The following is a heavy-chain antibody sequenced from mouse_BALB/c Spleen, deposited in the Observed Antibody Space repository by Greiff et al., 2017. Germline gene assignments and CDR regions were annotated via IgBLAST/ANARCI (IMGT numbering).Heavy chain of an antibody. CDR1: GYAFSSYW. Sequence: QVQLKESGAELVRPGSSVKISCKASGYAFSSYWMNWVKQRPGQGLEWIGQIYPGDGDTNYNGKFKGKATLTADKSSSTAYMQLSSLTSEDSAVYFCAREEDGYYPRFADGGQGTLVTVSA. CDR2: IYPGDGDT. V-gene: IGHV1-80*01. J-gene: IGHJ3*01. D-gene: IGHD2-3*01. CDR3: AREEDGYYPRFAD.